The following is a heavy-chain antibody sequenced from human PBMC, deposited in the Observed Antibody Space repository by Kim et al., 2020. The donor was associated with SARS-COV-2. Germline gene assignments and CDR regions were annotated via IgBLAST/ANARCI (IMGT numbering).Heavy chain of an antibody. CDR2: ISGSGGST. CDR3: AKRVRFVEQSHMGEHYYYYGMDV. J-gene: IGHJ6*02. CDR1: GFTFSSYA. D-gene: IGHD6-13*01. Sequence: GGSLRLSCAASGFTFSSYAMSWVRQAPGKGLEWVSAISGSGGSTYYADSVKGRFTISRDNSKNTLYLQMNSLRAEDTAVYYCAKRVRFVEQSHMGEHYYYYGMDVWGQGTTVTVSS. V-gene: IGHV3-23*01.